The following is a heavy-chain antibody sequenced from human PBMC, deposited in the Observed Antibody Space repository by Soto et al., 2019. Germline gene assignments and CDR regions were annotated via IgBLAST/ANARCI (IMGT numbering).Heavy chain of an antibody. D-gene: IGHD1-1*01. CDR2: IYPGDSDT. J-gene: IGHJ6*04. CDR1: GYSVTSYW. Sequence: GESLKISCKGSGYSVTSYWIGWVRQMPGKGLEWMGIIYPGDSDTRYSPSFQGQVTISADKSISTAYLQWSSLKASDTAMYYCGRAADRGKNSSGMDEGGKGTRVT. V-gene: IGHV5-51*01. CDR3: GRAADRGKNSSGMDE.